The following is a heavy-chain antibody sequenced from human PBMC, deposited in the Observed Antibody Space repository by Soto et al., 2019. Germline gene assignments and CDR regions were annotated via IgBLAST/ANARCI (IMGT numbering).Heavy chain of an antibody. CDR1: GFIVSDTY. V-gene: IGHV3-66*01. D-gene: IGHD2-15*01. Sequence: EVQLVESGGGLVQPGGSLRLSCTASGFIVSDTYMNWVRQAPGKGLEWVSVISNRGDTHYADSVRGRFSISRDIADNTLHLQMNNLRVEDTAVYYCAREPRYCRGGSCSITRDAFDIWGQGTMVTVSS. J-gene: IGHJ3*02. CDR2: ISNRGDT. CDR3: AREPRYCRGGSCSITRDAFDI.